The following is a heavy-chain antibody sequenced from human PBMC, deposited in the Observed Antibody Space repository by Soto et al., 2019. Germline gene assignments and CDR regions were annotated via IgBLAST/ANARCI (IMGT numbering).Heavy chain of an antibody. J-gene: IGHJ6*02. CDR3: ARGVLRAARSKYYNYGMAG. Sequence: GTVKDCCTASLSTVASYGISWVRQAPVQGLECMELISAYNGNTNYAQKLQGRVTMTTDTSTSTAYMELRSLRSDDTAVYYCARGVLRAARSKYYNYGMAGWHQGTTIVV. V-gene: IGHV1-18*04. CDR1: LSTVASYG. D-gene: IGHD6-6*01. CDR2: ISAYNGNT.